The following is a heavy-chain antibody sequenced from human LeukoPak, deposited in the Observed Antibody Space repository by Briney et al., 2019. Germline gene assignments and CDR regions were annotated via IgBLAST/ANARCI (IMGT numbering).Heavy chain of an antibody. D-gene: IGHD6-19*01. CDR1: GASINIYY. V-gene: IGHV4-59*01. CDR2: ISNGGST. Sequence: PSETLSLTCTVSGASINIYYWSWLRQPPGEGLEWIGYISNGGSTIYNPSLMSRGTISVDPSKNQLSLRLTSVTAADTAVYYCVRLQPNSGEWAFDTWGQGTMVSVSS. CDR3: VRLQPNSGEWAFDT. J-gene: IGHJ3*02.